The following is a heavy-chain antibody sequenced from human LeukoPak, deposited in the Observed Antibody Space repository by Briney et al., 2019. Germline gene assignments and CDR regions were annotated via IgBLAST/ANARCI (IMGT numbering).Heavy chain of an antibody. Sequence: GGSLRLSCAASGFTVSSNYMSWVRQAPGKGLEWVSLIYSSDTTYYADSVKGRFTISRDNSKNTLYLQMNSLRAEDTAVYYCARDFRWLHNFDYWGQGTLVTVSS. D-gene: IGHD5-24*01. CDR3: ARDFRWLHNFDY. V-gene: IGHV3-66*03. J-gene: IGHJ4*02. CDR1: GFTVSSNY. CDR2: IYSSDTT.